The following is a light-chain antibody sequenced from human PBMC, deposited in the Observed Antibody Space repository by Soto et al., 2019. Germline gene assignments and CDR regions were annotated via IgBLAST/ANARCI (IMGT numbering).Light chain of an antibody. Sequence: QLTQSPSSLSASVGDTVTITCRASQGISSYLAWYQQSPGRAPKLLIFLASTLHTGVPSRFSGSGSGTEFTLSISSLQPEDFATYYCQQLDSDPPWTFGQGTRVERK. J-gene: IGKJ1*01. V-gene: IGKV1-9*01. CDR1: QGISSY. CDR2: LAS. CDR3: QQLDSDPPWT.